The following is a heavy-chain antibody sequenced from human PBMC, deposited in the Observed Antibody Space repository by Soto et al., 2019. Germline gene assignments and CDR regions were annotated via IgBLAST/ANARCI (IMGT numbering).Heavy chain of an antibody. V-gene: IGHV3-30*04. Sequence: QVQLVESGGGVVQPGRSLRLSCAASGITFSNYAMHWVRQAPGKGLEWVAVFSHDGRNTYYADSLKGRFTISRDISKNTLHLQMNSLRVEDTAVYYCAGERWADLSFYRNYNRMDVWGQGATVTVSS. CDR1: GITFSNYA. D-gene: IGHD1-26*01. CDR2: FSHDGRNT. J-gene: IGHJ6*02. CDR3: AGERWADLSFYRNYNRMDV.